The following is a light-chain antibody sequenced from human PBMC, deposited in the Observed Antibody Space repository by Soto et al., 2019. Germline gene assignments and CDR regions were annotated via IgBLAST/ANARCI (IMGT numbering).Light chain of an antibody. CDR1: SSNIGAGYD. CDR3: QSHDSSLSGFV. J-gene: IGLJ1*01. CDR2: GNI. Sequence: QSVLTQPPSVFGAPGQRVTISCTGSSSNIGAGYDVHWYQQLPGTAPKLLIYGNINRPSGVPDRFSGSKSGTSASLAITGLQAEDEADYYCQSHDSSLSGFVFGTGTKLTVL. V-gene: IGLV1-40*01.